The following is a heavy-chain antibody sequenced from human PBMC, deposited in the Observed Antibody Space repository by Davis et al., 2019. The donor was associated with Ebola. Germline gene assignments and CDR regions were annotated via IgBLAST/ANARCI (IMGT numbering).Heavy chain of an antibody. CDR3: AAADIVVVVDGTSYPHAFDT. Sequence: GESLKISCAASGFTFSSYAMSWVRQAPGKGLEWVSSISSSSNYLYYADSMKGRFTISRDNAKNSLFLQMNSLRAEDTAVYYCAAADIVVVVDGTSYPHAFDTWGQGTVVTVSS. V-gene: IGHV3-21*01. CDR1: GFTFSSYA. D-gene: IGHD2-15*01. J-gene: IGHJ3*02. CDR2: ISSSSNYL.